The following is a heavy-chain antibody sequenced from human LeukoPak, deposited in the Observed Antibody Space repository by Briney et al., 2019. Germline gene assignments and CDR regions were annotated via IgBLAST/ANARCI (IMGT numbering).Heavy chain of an antibody. J-gene: IGHJ4*02. Sequence: GGSLRLSCAASGFTLSNFGMHWVRQAPGKGLEWVAFVRPDGSSNYYADSVKGRFTISRDNSKNTLYLQMNSLRAEDRAVYYCAKDAHYYDSSGSYDYWGQGTLVTVSS. V-gene: IGHV3-30*02. CDR1: GFTLSNFG. CDR3: AKDAHYYDSSGSYDY. D-gene: IGHD3-22*01. CDR2: VRPDGSSN.